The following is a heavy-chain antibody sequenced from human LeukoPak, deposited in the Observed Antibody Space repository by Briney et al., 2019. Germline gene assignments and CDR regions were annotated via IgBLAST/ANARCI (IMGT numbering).Heavy chain of an antibody. CDR1: GGSISSYY. CDR2: IYYSGST. J-gene: IGHJ6*02. V-gene: IGHV4-59*01. Sequence: SGTLSLTCSVSGGSISSYYWSWIRQPPGKGLQCIGYIYYSGSTNYNPSLKSRVTITIDTSKNQFSLKLSSVTAADTAVYYCAHSPGHYYGMDVWGQGTTVTVSS. D-gene: IGHD2-21*01. CDR3: AHSPGHYYGMDV.